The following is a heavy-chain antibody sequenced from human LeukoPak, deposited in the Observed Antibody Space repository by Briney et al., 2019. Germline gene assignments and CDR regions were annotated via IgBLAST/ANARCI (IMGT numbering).Heavy chain of an antibody. CDR3: ARGVQGYGDYVAVDY. J-gene: IGHJ4*02. CDR1: GYSISSGYY. CDR2: IYYRGST. Sequence: SETLSLTCTVSGYSISSGYYWGWIRQPPGRGLEWIASIYYRGSTHYNPSLASLKSRVTISGDTSKNQFSLKLSSVTAADTAVYYCARGVQGYGDYVAVDYWGQGTLVTVSS. V-gene: IGHV4-38-2*02. D-gene: IGHD4-17*01.